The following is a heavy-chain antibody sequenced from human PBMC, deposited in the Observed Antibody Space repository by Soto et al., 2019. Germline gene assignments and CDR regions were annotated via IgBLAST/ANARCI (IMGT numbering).Heavy chain of an antibody. J-gene: IGHJ4*02. CDR3: ARERRDTIFGVVIFDY. CDR2: IIPIFGTA. V-gene: IGHV1-69*06. D-gene: IGHD3-3*01. Sequence: SVKVSCKASGCTFSSYAISWVRQAPGQGLEWMGGIIPIFGTANYAQKFQGRVTITADKSTSTAYMELSSLRSEDTAVYYCARERRDTIFGVVIFDYWGQGTLVTVSS. CDR1: GCTFSSYA.